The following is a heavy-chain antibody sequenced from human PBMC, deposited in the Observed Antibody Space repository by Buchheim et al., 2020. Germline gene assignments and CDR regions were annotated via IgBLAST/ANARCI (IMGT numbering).Heavy chain of an antibody. CDR1: GGSISSGGYY. CDR2: IYYCGST. D-gene: IGHD3-9*01. Sequence: QVQLQESGPGLVKPSQTLSLTCTVSGGSISSGGYYWSWIRQHPGKGLEWFGYIYYCGSTYYNPSLKRRVPISVDTTQNQFSLKLSSVTAAHTAVYYCAASLYYDILTGYPGGWFDPWGQGTL. CDR3: AASLYYDILTGYPGGWFDP. V-gene: IGHV4-31*03. J-gene: IGHJ5*02.